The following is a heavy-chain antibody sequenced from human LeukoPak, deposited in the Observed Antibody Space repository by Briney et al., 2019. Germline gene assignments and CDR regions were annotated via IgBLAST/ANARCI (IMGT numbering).Heavy chain of an antibody. D-gene: IGHD3-22*01. CDR1: GGSFSGYY. CDR2: INHSGST. J-gene: IGHJ3*02. CDR3: ARYYDYYDSSGYYFDI. Sequence: SETLSLTCAVYGGSFSGYYWSRIRQPPGKGLEWIGEINHSGSTNYNPSLKSRVTISVDTSKNQFSLKLSSVTAADTAVYYCARYYDYYDSSGYYFDIWGQGTMVTVSS. V-gene: IGHV4-34*01.